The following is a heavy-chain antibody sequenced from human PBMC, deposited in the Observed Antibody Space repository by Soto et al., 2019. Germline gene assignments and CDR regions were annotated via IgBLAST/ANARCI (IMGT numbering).Heavy chain of an antibody. CDR3: AKYYYDSSGYGMDV. V-gene: IGHV3-21*01. D-gene: IGHD3-22*01. CDR1: GFTFSSYS. J-gene: IGHJ6*02. CDR2: ISSSSSYI. Sequence: EVQLVESGGGLVKPGGSLRLSCAASGFTFSSYSMNCVRQAPGKGLEWVSSISSSSSYIYYADSVKGRFTISRDNAKNSLYLKMNSLRAEDTAVYYCAKYYYDSSGYGMDVWGQGTTVTVSS.